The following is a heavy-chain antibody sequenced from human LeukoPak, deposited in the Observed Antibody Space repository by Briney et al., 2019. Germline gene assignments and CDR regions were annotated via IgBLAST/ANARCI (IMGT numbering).Heavy chain of an antibody. D-gene: IGHD2-2*01. CDR2: VGGSGGST. CDR1: GFTFSSYA. V-gene: IGHV3-23*01. J-gene: IGHJ4*02. CDR3: AEARPRSMVYCSSTSCSYYFDC. Sequence: GPSLRLSCAASGFTFSSYAMSWVRQAPGKGRESLSAVGGSGGSTYHADSVKGRFTISRDNSKNTMYLQMNSMRAKDNAIYYCAEARPRSMVYCSSTSCSYYFDCWSQGTLVTVSS.